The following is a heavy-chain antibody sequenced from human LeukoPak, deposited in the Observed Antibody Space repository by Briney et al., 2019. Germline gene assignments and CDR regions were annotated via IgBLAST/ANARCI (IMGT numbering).Heavy chain of an antibody. CDR1: GFTFSSSD. Sequence: GGTLTLSCAASGFTFSSSDMSWIRQAPGKGLVWLSAISGSGGSTYYADSVKGLFTIVRDNSKNTLYLQMNSLRAEDTAVYYCATGVVVAATCFDYWGQGTLVTVAS. J-gene: IGHJ4*02. CDR2: ISGSGGST. D-gene: IGHD2-15*01. CDR3: ATGVVVAATCFDY. V-gene: IGHV3-23*01.